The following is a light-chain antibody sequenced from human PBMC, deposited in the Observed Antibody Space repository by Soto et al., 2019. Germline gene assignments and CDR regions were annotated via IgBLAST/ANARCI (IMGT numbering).Light chain of an antibody. CDR2: EAS. V-gene: IGKV3-11*01. CDR1: RSVITF. Sequence: EIVLTQSPGTLSLSPGERATLSCRASRSVITFLAWYQQRPGQAPRLLISEASNRAAGIPARFSGSGSGTDFTLTISSLEPEDFGVYYCQQSHNWPRTFGQGTKVDIK. CDR3: QQSHNWPRT. J-gene: IGKJ1*01.